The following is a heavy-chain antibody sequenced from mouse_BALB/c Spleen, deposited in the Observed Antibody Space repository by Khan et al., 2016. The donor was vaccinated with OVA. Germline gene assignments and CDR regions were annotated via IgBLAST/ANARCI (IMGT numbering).Heavy chain of an antibody. CDR2: IGGSDTT. CDR3: ENGGWSLESY. V-gene: IGHV5-6-5*01. J-gene: IGHJ3*01. D-gene: IGHD2-3*01. CDR1: GLTFNNSA. Sequence: VQLKESGGCLVKPGGSLKVSCAASGLTFNNSAMSWVRQTPEKRLEWVASIGGSDTTFYSDRVEGRFTISRDYATNILYLQMSSLRSEDTAMYYCENGGWSLESYWGQGTLVTVAA.